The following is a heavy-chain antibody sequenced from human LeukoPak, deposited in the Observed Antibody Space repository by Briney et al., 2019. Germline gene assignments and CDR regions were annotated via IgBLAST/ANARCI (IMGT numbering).Heavy chain of an antibody. CDR2: ISYDGSNK. CDR3: AKDQTVGTMVRGVQDY. V-gene: IGHV3-30*18. Sequence: GGSLRLSCAASGFTFSSYGMHWVRQAPGKGLEWVAVISYDGSNKYYGDSMKGRFTISRDNSKNTLYLQMDSLRAEDTAVYYCAKDQTVGTMVRGVQDYWSQGTLVTVSS. CDR1: GFTFSSYG. J-gene: IGHJ4*02. D-gene: IGHD3-10*01.